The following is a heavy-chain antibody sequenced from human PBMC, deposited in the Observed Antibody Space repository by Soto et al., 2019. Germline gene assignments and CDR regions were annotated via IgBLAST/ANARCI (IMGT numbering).Heavy chain of an antibody. J-gene: IGHJ6*03. D-gene: IGHD3-3*02. CDR2: IYYSGST. Sequence: SETLSLTCTVSGGSISSSSYYWGWIRQPPGKGLEWIGSIYYSGSTYYNPSLKSRVTLSVDTSKNQFSLKLSSVTAADTAVYYCARQTVTSRIFRYYYYMDVWGKGTTVTVSS. CDR3: ARQTVTSRIFRYYYYMDV. CDR1: GGSISSSSYY. V-gene: IGHV4-39*01.